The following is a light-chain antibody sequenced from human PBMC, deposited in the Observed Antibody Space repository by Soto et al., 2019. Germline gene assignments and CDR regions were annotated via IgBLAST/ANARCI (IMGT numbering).Light chain of an antibody. J-gene: IGKJ4*01. CDR2: DAS. V-gene: IGKV3-11*01. Sequence: EIVLTQSPATLSLSPGERATLSCRASQSVSSYLAWYQQKPGQAPRLLIYDASNRATGIPARFSGSGSGTDFTLTISSLEPEDFAVYYCQQRSSWPQLTFGGGTKVDIK. CDR1: QSVSSY. CDR3: QQRSSWPQLT.